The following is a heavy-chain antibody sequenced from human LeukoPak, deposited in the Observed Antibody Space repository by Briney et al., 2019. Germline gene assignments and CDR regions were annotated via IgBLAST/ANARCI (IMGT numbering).Heavy chain of an antibody. V-gene: IGHV4-61*02. CDR1: GGSISSGSYF. CDR3: ARVGLIYCSSTTCSMGGEAFDI. D-gene: IGHD2-2*01. Sequence: SETLPLTCTVSGGSISSGSYFWSWIRQPAGKGLEWIGRIYTSGSTNYNPSLKSRVTISVDTSKNQFSLKLSSVTAADTAVYYCARVGLIYCSSTTCSMGGEAFDIWGQGTMVTVSS. CDR2: IYTSGST. J-gene: IGHJ3*02.